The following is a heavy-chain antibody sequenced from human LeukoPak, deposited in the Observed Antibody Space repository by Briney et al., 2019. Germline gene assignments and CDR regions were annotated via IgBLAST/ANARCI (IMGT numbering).Heavy chain of an antibody. CDR3: ASPQGSSSWYCRGYFDY. CDR2: INSDGSST. Sequence: GGSLRLSCAASGFTFSGYWMHWVRQAPGKGLVWVSRINSDGSSTSYADSVKGRFTISRDNAKNTLYLQMNSLRAEDTAVYYCASPQGSSSWYCRGYFDYWGQGTLVTVSS. CDR1: GFTFSGYW. V-gene: IGHV3-74*01. J-gene: IGHJ4*02. D-gene: IGHD6-13*01.